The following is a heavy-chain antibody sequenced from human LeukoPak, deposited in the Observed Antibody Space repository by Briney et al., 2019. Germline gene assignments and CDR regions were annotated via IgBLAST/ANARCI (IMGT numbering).Heavy chain of an antibody. Sequence: SETLSLTCSVSGRSVISGSYFWSWIRQPPGKGLEWTGYFFYTGRTNYNPSLKSRVTISVDTSKNYFSLKLRSVTAADTAVYFCARGYGIAAADWFDPWGQGTLVTVPS. CDR3: ARGYGIAAADWFDP. J-gene: IGHJ5*02. V-gene: IGHV4-61*03. CDR2: FFYTGRT. D-gene: IGHD6-13*01. CDR1: GRSVISGSYF.